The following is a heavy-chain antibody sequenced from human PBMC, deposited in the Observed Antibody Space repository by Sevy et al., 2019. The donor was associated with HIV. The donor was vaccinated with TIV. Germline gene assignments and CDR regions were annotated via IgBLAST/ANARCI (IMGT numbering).Heavy chain of an antibody. CDR3: ARCPGHYSIDY. V-gene: IGHV3-48*02. D-gene: IGHD2-21*01. CDR1: GFTFNTYS. Sequence: GGSLRLSCAASGFTFNTYSLIWVRQTPGKGLEWLSFIDTAAGVTYYADSVKGRFTISRDNAKNSLYLQMNSLRDEDTAVYYCARCPGHYSIDYWGHGTLVTVSS. CDR2: IDTAAGVT. J-gene: IGHJ4*01.